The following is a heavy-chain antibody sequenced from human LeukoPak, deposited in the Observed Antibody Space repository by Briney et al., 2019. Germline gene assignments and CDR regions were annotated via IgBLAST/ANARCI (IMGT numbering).Heavy chain of an antibody. J-gene: IGHJ4*02. V-gene: IGHV5-51*01. D-gene: IGHD3-9*01. CDR2: IYPGDSDT. Sequence: GESLNISCQASGYTFTTGWIGSARQMPGQRLEWMGSIYPGDSDTRYSPSFQGQVTISADKSNSTAYLQWSSLKASDAAVYYCARLSYYGILTGYYPHFDYWGQGTLVTVSS. CDR1: GYTFTTGW. CDR3: ARLSYYGILTGYYPHFDY.